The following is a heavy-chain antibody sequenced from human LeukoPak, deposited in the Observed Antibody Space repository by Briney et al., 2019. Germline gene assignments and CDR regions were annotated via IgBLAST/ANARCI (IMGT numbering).Heavy chain of an antibody. CDR2: ISGGGGST. Sequence: GGSLRLSCAASGFTFTSYSMNWVRQAPGKGLEWVSTISGGGGSTYYADSVKGRFTISRDNSKNTLYLQVNSLRAEDTAVYYCARVVEGYNWNDGGYYYYGMDVWGQGTTVTVSS. V-gene: IGHV3-23*01. CDR3: ARVVEGYNWNDGGYYYYGMDV. D-gene: IGHD1-20*01. CDR1: GFTFTSYS. J-gene: IGHJ6*02.